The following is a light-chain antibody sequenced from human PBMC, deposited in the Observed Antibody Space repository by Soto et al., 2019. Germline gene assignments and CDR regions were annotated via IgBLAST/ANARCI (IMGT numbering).Light chain of an antibody. V-gene: IGLV4-60*02. J-gene: IGLJ1*01. CDR1: SGHSSYI. CDR2: LEGSGSY. CDR3: DTWQGNLDV. Sequence: QSVLTQSSSASASLGSSVSLTCTLSSGHSSYIIAWHQQQPGKAPRYLMKLEGSGSYNKGSGLPDRFSGSSSGADRYLTISTIGFGEEGDYFGDTWQGNLDVFGTGTKPAVL.